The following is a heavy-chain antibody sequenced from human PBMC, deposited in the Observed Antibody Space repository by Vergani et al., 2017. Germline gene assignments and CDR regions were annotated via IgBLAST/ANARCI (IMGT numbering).Heavy chain of an antibody. CDR2: IRYDGSNK. CDR3: ARTSYYFWSGPEDYYYYYMDV. Sequence: VQLLQSGGGVIQPGGSLRLSCAASGFTFSSYGMHWVRQAPGKGLGWVAFIRYDGSNKYYADSVKGRFTISRDNSKNTLYLQMNSLRAEDTAVYYCARTSYYFWSGPEDYYYYYMDVWGKXP. D-gene: IGHD3-3*01. V-gene: IGHV3-30*02. J-gene: IGHJ6*03. CDR1: GFTFSSYG.